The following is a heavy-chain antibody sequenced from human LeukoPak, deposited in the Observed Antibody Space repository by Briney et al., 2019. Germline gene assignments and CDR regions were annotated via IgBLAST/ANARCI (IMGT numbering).Heavy chain of an antibody. CDR3: AKRPSDYGDYVSYFDY. CDR1: GFSFISYG. J-gene: IGHJ4*02. D-gene: IGHD4-17*01. Sequence: GGSLRLSCAASGFSFISYGMHWVRQAPGKVLEWVGVILDDGRRKNYADSVKGRFTISRDNSKDTLYLQMNSLRAEDTAVYYCAKRPSDYGDYVSYFDYWGQGTLVTVSS. V-gene: IGHV3-30*18. CDR2: ILDDGRRK.